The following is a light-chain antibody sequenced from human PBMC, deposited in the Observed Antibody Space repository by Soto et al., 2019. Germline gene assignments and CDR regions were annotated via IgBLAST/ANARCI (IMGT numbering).Light chain of an antibody. CDR2: AAS. J-gene: IGKJ4*01. CDR1: QGISRY. CDR3: QQANSFPLT. Sequence: DIQMTQSPSSVSASVGDRVTITCRASQGISRYLAWFQQKPGKAPKFLIDAASSLPGGVPSRFSRSGSRTDFTLTISSLQPDDSANFYCQQANSFPLTFVGGTKVEIK. V-gene: IGKV1-12*01.